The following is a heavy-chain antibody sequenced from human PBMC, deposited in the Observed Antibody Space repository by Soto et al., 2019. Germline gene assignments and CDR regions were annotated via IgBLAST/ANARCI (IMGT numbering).Heavy chain of an antibody. J-gene: IGHJ6*02. CDR3: ARDGSFGPYFYYYGMDV. V-gene: IGHV3-74*01. CDR1: GFTFSSYW. CDR2: INSDGSST. Sequence: PGGSLRLSCAASGFTFSSYWMHWVRQAPGKGLVWVSRINSDGSSTSYADSVKGRFTISRDNAKNTLYLQMNSLRAEDTAVYYCARDGSFGPYFYYYGMDVWGQGTTVTVSS. D-gene: IGHD3-16*01.